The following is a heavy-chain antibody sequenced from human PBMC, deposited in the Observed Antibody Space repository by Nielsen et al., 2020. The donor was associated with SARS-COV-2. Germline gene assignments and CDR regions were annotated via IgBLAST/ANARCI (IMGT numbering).Heavy chain of an antibody. CDR3: ARGGRITFGGADDAFDI. Sequence: SETLSLTCAVSGGSISSGGYSWGRIQQPPGKGLEWIGYIYHSGRTYYNPSLKSRVTISVDRSKNQFSLKLSSVTAADTAVYYCARGGRITFGGADDAFDIWGQGTMVTVSS. D-gene: IGHD3-16*01. V-gene: IGHV4-30-2*01. J-gene: IGHJ3*02. CDR2: IYHSGRT. CDR1: GGSISSGGYS.